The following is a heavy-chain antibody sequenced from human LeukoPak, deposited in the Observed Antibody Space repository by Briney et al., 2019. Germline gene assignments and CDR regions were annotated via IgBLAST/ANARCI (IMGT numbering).Heavy chain of an antibody. V-gene: IGHV4-59*12. CDR3: ARDRGRGYCSGGSCPRRSWFDP. Sequence: SETLSLTCTASGDSINNYYWTWIRQPPGKGLDWIGYIYYSGNTNYNPSLKSRVTISLDTSKNQFSLKLTSVTAADTAMYYCARDRGRGYCSGGSCPRRSWFDPWGQGTLVTVSS. J-gene: IGHJ5*02. CDR1: GDSINNYY. CDR2: IYYSGNT. D-gene: IGHD2-15*01.